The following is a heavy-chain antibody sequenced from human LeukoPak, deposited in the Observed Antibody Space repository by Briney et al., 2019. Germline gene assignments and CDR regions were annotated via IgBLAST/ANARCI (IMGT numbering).Heavy chain of an antibody. CDR1: GYPISSGYY. V-gene: IGHV4-38-2*01. D-gene: IGHD3-3*01. J-gene: IGHJ5*02. Sequence: SETLSLTCAVSGYPISSGYYWGWIRQPPGKGLEWIGSIYHSGSTYYNPSLKSRVTISVDTSKNQFSLKLSSVTAADTAVYYCASQRGDFWSGYSYNWFDPWGQGTLVTVSS. CDR3: ASQRGDFWSGYSYNWFDP. CDR2: IYHSGST.